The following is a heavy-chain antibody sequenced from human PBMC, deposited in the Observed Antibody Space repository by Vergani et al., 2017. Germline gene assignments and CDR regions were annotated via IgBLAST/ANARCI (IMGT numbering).Heavy chain of an antibody. J-gene: IGHJ5*02. D-gene: IGHD6-19*01. V-gene: IGHV3-48*04. CDR1: GFTFSSYA. CDR2: ISSSSSTI. Sequence: EVQLVESGGGLVQPGGSLRLSCAASGFTFSSYAMNWVRQAPGKGLEWVSYISSSSSTIYYADSVKGRFTISRDNAKNSLYLQMNSLRAEDTAVYYCARDLYSSGHNWFDPWGQGTLVTVSS. CDR3: ARDLYSSGHNWFDP.